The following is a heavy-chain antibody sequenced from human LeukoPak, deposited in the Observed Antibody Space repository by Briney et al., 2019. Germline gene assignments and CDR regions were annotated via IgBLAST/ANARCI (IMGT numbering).Heavy chain of an antibody. CDR1: GGSISSYY. V-gene: IGHV4-59*01. J-gene: IGHJ4*02. D-gene: IGHD5-18*01. Sequence: SETLSLTCTVSGGSISSYYWSWIRQPPGKGLEWIGYIYYSGSTNYNPSLKSRVTISVDTSENQFSLKLSSVTAADTAVYYCASTNAAMVTGWGFDYWGQGTLVTVSS. CDR3: ASTNAAMVTGWGFDY. CDR2: IYYSGST.